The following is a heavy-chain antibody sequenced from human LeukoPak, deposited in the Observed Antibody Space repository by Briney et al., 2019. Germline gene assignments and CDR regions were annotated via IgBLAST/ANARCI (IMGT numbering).Heavy chain of an antibody. Sequence: SVKVSCKASGFTFTSFAMQWVRQACGQRLEWIGWIVVGSGNTNYAQKFQERVTITRDMSTSTAYMELSSLRSEDTAVYYCAAVRGYGHGYFDYWGQGTLVTVSS. J-gene: IGHJ4*02. CDR1: GFTFTSFA. V-gene: IGHV1-58*02. D-gene: IGHD3-10*01. CDR3: AAVRGYGHGYFDY. CDR2: IVVGSGNT.